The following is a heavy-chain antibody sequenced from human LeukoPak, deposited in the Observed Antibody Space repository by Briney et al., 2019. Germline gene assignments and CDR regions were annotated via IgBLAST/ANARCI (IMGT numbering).Heavy chain of an antibody. J-gene: IGHJ3*02. CDR3: ARDLDSRFDI. CDR2: IYYSGST. Sequence: PSETLSLACTVSGGSISSYYWSWIRQPPGKGLEWIGYIYYSGSTNYNPSLKSRVTISVDTSKNQFSLKLSSVTAADTAVYYCARDLDSRFDIWGQGTMVTVSS. V-gene: IGHV4-59*01. D-gene: IGHD3-9*01. CDR1: GGSISSYY.